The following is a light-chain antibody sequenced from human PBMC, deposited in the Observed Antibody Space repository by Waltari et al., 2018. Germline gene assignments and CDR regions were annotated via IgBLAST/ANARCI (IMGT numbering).Light chain of an antibody. V-gene: IGLV4-69*01. CDR1: SGHSSNI. J-gene: IGLJ3*02. CDR2: VNSDGSH. CDR3: ETGGHGTWV. Sequence: QLVLTQSPSASASLGASVKLTCTLSSGHSSNIIAWLQQQPGQGPRYLMQVNSDGSHRKWDEIPDRFSGSSSGAERYLTIASLQSEDEADYYCETGGHGTWVFGGGTKLTVL.